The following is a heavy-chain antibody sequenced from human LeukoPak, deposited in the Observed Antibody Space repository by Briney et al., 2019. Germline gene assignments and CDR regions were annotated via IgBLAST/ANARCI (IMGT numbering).Heavy chain of an antibody. CDR1: GYSFTSYW. D-gene: IGHD3-10*01. CDR2: IYPGDSDT. Sequence: GESLKISCKGSGYSFTSYWIGWVRQMPGEGLEWMGIIYPGDSDTRYSPSFQGQVTISADKSISTAYLQWSSLKASDTAMYYCARHYAGGTMVRGVINDAFDIWGQGTMVTVSS. J-gene: IGHJ3*02. V-gene: IGHV5-51*01. CDR3: ARHYAGGTMVRGVINDAFDI.